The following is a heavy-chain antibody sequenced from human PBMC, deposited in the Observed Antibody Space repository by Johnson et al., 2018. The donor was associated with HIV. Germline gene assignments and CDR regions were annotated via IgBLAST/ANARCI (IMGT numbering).Heavy chain of an antibody. CDR2: INQGGSGA. CDR3: ARARIRDRGDAFDI. J-gene: IGHJ3*02. Sequence: VQLVESGGGVVQPGRSLRLSCAASGFTFSNYWMTWFRQAPGKGLEWVANINQGGSGAYYVNSVKGRFTISRDNSKNTLYLQMNSLTAEDTAVYYCARARIRDRGDAFDIWGQGTMVTVSS. D-gene: IGHD2-15*01. CDR1: GFTFSNYW. V-gene: IGHV3-7*01.